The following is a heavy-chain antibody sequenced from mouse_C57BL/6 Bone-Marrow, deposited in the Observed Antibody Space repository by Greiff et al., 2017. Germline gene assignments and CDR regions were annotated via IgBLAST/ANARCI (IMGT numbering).Heavy chain of an antibody. V-gene: IGHV1-81*01. CDR2: IYPRSGNT. J-gene: IGHJ4*01. CDR1: GYTFTSYG. Sequence: QVQLQQSGAELARPGASVKLSCKASGYTFTSYGISWVKQRTGQGLEWIGEIYPRSGNTYYNEKFKGKATLTADKSSSTAYMELRSLTSEDSAVYFCAGQGLLRRYAMDYWGQGTSVTVSS. D-gene: IGHD1-2*01. CDR3: AGQGLLRRYAMDY.